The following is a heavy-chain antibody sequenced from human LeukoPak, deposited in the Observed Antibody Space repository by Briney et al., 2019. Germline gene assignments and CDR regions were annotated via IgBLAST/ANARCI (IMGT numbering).Heavy chain of an antibody. CDR2: ISTYNGDT. Sequence: ASVKVSCKASGYTFTTFGISWVRQAAGQGLEWMGWISTYNGDTHYAQKLQGRVTMTTDTSTSTAYMELRSLRSDDTAVYYSAREYCSGGSCYNADYWGQGTLVTVSS. CDR1: GYTFTTFG. J-gene: IGHJ4*02. V-gene: IGHV1-18*01. CDR3: AREYCSGGSCYNADY. D-gene: IGHD2-15*01.